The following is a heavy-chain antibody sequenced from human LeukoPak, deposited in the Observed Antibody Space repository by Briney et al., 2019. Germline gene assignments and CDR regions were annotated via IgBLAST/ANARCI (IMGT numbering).Heavy chain of an antibody. CDR1: GFTFSSYA. D-gene: IGHD3-22*01. V-gene: IGHV3-23*01. CDR2: VSGSGGYT. CDR3: AKDRPNYYDSSGHYYRRDGDY. Sequence: GGSLRLSCAASGFTFSSYAMSWVRQAPGKGLEWVSGVSGSGGYTYYAGSVKGRFTISRDNSENTLYLQMNSLRAEDTAIYYCAKDRPNYYDSSGHYYRRDGDYWGQGTLVTVSS. J-gene: IGHJ4*02.